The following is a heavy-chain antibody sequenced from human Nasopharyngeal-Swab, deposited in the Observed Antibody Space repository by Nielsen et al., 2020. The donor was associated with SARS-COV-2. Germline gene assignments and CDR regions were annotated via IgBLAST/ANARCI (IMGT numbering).Heavy chain of an antibody. J-gene: IGHJ4*02. Sequence: GESLKISCAASGFTFSSYAMSWVRQAPGKGLEWVSAISGSGGSTYYADSVKGRFTISRDNSKTPLYLQMNSLRAEDTAVYYCAKDNSPFPLHYEFWSGPTYFDYWGQGTLVTVSS. CDR3: AKDNSPFPLHYEFWSGPTYFDY. CDR1: GFTFSSYA. V-gene: IGHV3-23*01. D-gene: IGHD3-3*01. CDR2: ISGSGGST.